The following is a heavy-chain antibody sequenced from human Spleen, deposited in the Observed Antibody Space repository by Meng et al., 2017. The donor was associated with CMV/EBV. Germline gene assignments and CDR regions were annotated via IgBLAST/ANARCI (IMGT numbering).Heavy chain of an antibody. D-gene: IGHD2-21*02. CDR3: ARLTASGTFDY. CDR1: GGSLSCTKYY. J-gene: IGHJ4*02. V-gene: IGHV4-39*01. Sequence: CRDCGGSLSCTKYYWGWIRQPPGKGLEWIGSISDSGGTYYTPSLVSRVTISVDTSKSQFSLKLSSVTAADTAVYYCARLTASGTFDYWGQGTLVTVSS. CDR2: ISDSGGT.